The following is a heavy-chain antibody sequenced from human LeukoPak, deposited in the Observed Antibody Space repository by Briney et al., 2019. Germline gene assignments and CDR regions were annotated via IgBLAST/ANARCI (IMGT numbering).Heavy chain of an antibody. CDR1: GFTFSSYS. Sequence: GGSLRLSCVGSGFTFSSYSMNWVRQAPGKGLEWVSSISSSSSYIYYADSVKGRFTISRDNAKNSLYLQMNSLRAEDTAVYYCARRRYSGSSQHFDYWGQGTLVTVSS. CDR3: ARRRYSGSSQHFDY. D-gene: IGHD1-26*01. J-gene: IGHJ4*02. CDR2: ISSSSSYI. V-gene: IGHV3-21*01.